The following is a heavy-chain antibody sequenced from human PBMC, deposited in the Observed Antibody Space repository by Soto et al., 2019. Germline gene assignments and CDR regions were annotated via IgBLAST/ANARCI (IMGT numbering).Heavy chain of an antibody. CDR1: GGSISSYY. V-gene: IGHV4-59*01. J-gene: IGHJ4*02. CDR2: IYYSGST. Sequence: SETLSLTCTVSGGSISSYYWSWIRRPPGKGLEWIGYIYYSGSTNYNPSLKSRVTISVDTSKNQFSLKLSSVTAADTAVYYCARDHGYSSGWYYEWGQGTLVTVSS. D-gene: IGHD6-19*01. CDR3: ARDHGYSSGWYYE.